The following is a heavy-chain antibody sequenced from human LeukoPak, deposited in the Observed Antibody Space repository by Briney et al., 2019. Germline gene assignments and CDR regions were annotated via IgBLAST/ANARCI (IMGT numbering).Heavy chain of an antibody. D-gene: IGHD6-13*01. Sequence: GGSLRLSCAASGFTVSSNYLSWVRQGPGKGLEWVSVIYSGGSTYYADSVTGRFTISRDISENTLYLQMNSLGAEDTAVYYCPHSSSRYDLENWGQGPLVTVSS. CDR3: PHSSSRYDLEN. CDR2: IYSGGST. J-gene: IGHJ4*02. CDR1: GFTVSSNY. V-gene: IGHV3-53*01.